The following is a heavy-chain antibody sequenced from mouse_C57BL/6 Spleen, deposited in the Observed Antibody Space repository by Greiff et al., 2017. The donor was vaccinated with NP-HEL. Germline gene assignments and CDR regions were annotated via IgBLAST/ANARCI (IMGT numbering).Heavy chain of an antibody. Sequence: EVQLQQSGPGMVKPSQSLSLTCTVTGYSITSGYDWHWIRHFPGNKLEWMGYISYSGSTNYNPSLKSRISITHDTSKNHFFLKLNSVTTEDTATYYWARDGYYGEGRAMDYWGQGTSVTVSS. V-gene: IGHV3-1*01. CDR2: ISYSGST. CDR1: GYSITSGYD. CDR3: ARDGYYGEGRAMDY. J-gene: IGHJ4*01. D-gene: IGHD2-3*01.